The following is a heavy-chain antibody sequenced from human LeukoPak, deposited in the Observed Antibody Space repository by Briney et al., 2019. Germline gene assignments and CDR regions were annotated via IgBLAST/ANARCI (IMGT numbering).Heavy chain of an antibody. Sequence: GGSLRLSCAASGFTFSTHWMAWVRQAPGKGPEWVANIKQDGSEKYYVDSLKGRFTISRDNAKNSLYLQMNSLRADGTAVYYCARLLGPDTDFWGQGTLVTVSS. D-gene: IGHD5-18*01. CDR1: GFTFSTHW. V-gene: IGHV3-7*01. CDR3: ARLLGPDTDF. CDR2: IKQDGSEK. J-gene: IGHJ4*02.